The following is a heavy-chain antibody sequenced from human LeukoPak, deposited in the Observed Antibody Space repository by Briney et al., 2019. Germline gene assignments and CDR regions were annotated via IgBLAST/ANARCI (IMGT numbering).Heavy chain of an antibody. CDR1: GGSINSSSYY. Sequence: SETLSLTCTVSGGSINSSSYYWGWIRQPPVKGLEWIGSIFYSGNTYYNPSLKSRVTISVDTSKNQFSLKLSSVTAADTAVYYCARDARGYYFDYWGQGTLVTVSS. CDR3: ARDARGYYFDY. CDR2: IFYSGNT. J-gene: IGHJ4*02. V-gene: IGHV4-39*07.